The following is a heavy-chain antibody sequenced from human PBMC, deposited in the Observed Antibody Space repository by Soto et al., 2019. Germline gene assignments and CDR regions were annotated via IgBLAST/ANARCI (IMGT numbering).Heavy chain of an antibody. D-gene: IGHD3-10*01. CDR3: AKVLLMGSGSYYAIYAYYYYGMDV. V-gene: IGHV3-30*18. CDR2: ISYDGSNK. CDR1: GFTFSSYG. Sequence: GGSLRLSCGASGFTFSSYGMHWVRQAPGKGLEWVAVISYDGSNKYYADSVKGRFTISRDNSKNTLYLQMNSLRAEDTAVYYCAKVLLMGSGSYYAIYAYYYYGMDVWGQGTTVTVSS. J-gene: IGHJ6*02.